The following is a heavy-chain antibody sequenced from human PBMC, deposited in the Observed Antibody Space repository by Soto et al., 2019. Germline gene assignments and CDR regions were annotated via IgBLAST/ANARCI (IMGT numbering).Heavy chain of an antibody. CDR1: GYSFTSYW. CDR3: AILGSVVKDYYYMDV. CDR2: IYPGDSDT. J-gene: IGHJ6*03. Sequence: GESLKISCKGSGYSFTSYWIGWVRQMPGKGLEWMGIIYPGDSDTRYSPSFQGQVTISADKSISTAYLQWSSLKASDTAMYYCAILGSVVKDYYYMDVWGKGTTVTVAS. D-gene: IGHD2-15*01. V-gene: IGHV5-51*01.